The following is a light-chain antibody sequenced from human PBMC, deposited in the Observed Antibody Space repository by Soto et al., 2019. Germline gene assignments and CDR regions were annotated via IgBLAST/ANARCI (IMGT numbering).Light chain of an antibody. Sequence: EIVLTQSPGTLSLSPGERATLLCRASQSIATSQLAWYPQKPGQAPRVLICASTRATGIPDRFSDSGSGTASTLTISRLEPEDFAVYYCPQFAASPRTFGQGTKVDIK. CDR3: PQFAASPRT. CDR2: CAS. CDR1: QSIATSQ. V-gene: IGKV3-20*01. J-gene: IGKJ1*01.